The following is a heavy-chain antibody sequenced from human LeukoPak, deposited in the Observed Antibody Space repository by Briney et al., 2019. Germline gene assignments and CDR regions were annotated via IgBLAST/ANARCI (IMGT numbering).Heavy chain of an antibody. Sequence: SQTLSLTCAVSGESVSSGPFSWNWIRQTPTKGLEWIGYIYHRGTTYYIPSLKSRLTLSIDRSKNQIPLTLTSVTAADSAVYYCARGTYGSGANWFDPWGQGTLVSVSS. J-gene: IGHJ5*02. V-gene: IGHV4-30-2*01. CDR2: IYHRGTT. CDR1: GESVSSGPFS. D-gene: IGHD3-10*01. CDR3: ARGTYGSGANWFDP.